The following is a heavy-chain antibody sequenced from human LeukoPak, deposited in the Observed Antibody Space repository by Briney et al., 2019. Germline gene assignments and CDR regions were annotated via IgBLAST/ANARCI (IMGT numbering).Heavy chain of an antibody. CDR3: ARAPDYGGNIDY. CDR2: ISYDGSNK. D-gene: IGHD4-23*01. CDR1: GFTFSSYA. Sequence: PGGSLRLSCAASGFTFSSYAMHWVRQAPGKGLEWVAVISYDGSNKNYADSVKGRFAISRDNSKNTLYLQMNSLRAEDTAVYYCARAPDYGGNIDYWGQGTLVTVSS. J-gene: IGHJ4*02. V-gene: IGHV3-30*09.